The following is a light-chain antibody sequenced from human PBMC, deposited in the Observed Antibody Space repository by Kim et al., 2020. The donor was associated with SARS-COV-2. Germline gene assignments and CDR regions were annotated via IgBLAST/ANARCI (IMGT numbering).Light chain of an antibody. CDR2: DVS. V-gene: IGLV2-14*03. J-gene: IGLJ2*01. Sequence: IHISSTGTSMDIGTYNYVSWYQQHPGKVPKLIIFDVSNRHSGVSNRFSGSKSGNMASLTISGLQAEDEADYYCSSYTSSDTGVFGGGTQLTVL. CDR1: SMDIGTYNY. CDR3: SSYTSSDTGV.